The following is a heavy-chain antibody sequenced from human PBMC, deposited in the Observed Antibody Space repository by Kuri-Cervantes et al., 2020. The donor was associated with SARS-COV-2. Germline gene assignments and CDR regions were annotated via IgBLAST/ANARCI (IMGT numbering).Heavy chain of an antibody. CDR2: VYYSGRT. J-gene: IGHJ5*02. V-gene: IGHV4-39*01. D-gene: IGHD3-3*01. CDR1: GGSISSSSYY. CDR3: ARHSDYSSTLLRFLDPQWGFDP. Sequence: SETLSLTCTVSGGSISSSSYYWGWIRQPPGKGLEWIGGVYYSGRTYYNPSLTSRVTISVDTSKKQFSLKLSSVNAADTAVYYCARHSDYSSTLLRFLDPQWGFDPWGQGTLVTVSS.